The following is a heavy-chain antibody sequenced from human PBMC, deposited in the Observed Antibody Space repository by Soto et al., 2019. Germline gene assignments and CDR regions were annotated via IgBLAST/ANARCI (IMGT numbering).Heavy chain of an antibody. D-gene: IGHD3-3*01. Sequence: EVQVVESGGGLVQPGGSLRLSCAASGFTFSRFDMNWVRQAPGKGLEWLSFIKAGSTIIQYADAVKGRFTIARDDAKNSLFLQMNNLRVEDTAIYYCARDWRDYDMDVWGQGTTVTVS. J-gene: IGHJ6*02. CDR3: ARDWRDYDMDV. CDR1: GFTFSRFD. CDR2: IKAGSTII. V-gene: IGHV3-48*01.